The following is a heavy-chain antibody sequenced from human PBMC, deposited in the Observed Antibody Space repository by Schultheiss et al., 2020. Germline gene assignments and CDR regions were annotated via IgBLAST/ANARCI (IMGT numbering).Heavy chain of an antibody. V-gene: IGHV4-59*01. Sequence: SETLSLTCAVYGGSFNIYYWTWIRQPPGKGLEWIGYIYYSGSTYYNPSLKSRVTMSVDTSKNQFSLKLSSVTAADTAVYYCARRGSGVTTSGGMDVWGQGTTVTVSS. CDR3: ARRGSGVTTSGGMDV. CDR2: IYYSGST. D-gene: IGHD4-17*01. J-gene: IGHJ6*02. CDR1: GGSFNIYY.